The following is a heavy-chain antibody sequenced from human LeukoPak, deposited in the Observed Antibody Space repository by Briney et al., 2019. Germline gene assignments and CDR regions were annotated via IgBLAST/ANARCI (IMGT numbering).Heavy chain of an antibody. Sequence: GGSLRLSCAASGFTFSDYYMSWIRLAPGKGLEWLSYISSRGKTTHFADSVKGRFSVSRDNTNNTLYVQMNSLRAEDTAVYFCARGRDGYKYWGQGTLVTVSS. CDR1: GFTFSDYY. D-gene: IGHD5-24*01. V-gene: IGHV3-11*01. CDR3: ARGRDGYKY. CDR2: ISSRGKTT. J-gene: IGHJ4*02.